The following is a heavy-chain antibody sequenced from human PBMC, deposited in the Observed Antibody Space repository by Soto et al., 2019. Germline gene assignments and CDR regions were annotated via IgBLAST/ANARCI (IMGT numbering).Heavy chain of an antibody. CDR1: GFTFSNYW. CDR3: ARDGLITTSGVDCDC. D-gene: IGHD7-27*01. V-gene: IGHV3-74*03. J-gene: IGHJ4*02. Sequence: EVQLVESGGGLVQPGGSLRLSCAASGFTFSNYWMHWVRQAPGKGLVWVSRIKGDGSDTTYADSVKGRFTISRDNAKNTLYLQMDSLRAEDTAVYYCARDGLITTSGVDCDCWGQGTLVTVSS. CDR2: IKGDGSDT.